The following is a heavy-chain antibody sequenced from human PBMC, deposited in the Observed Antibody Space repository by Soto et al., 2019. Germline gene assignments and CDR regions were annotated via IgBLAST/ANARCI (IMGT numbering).Heavy chain of an antibody. CDR3: AKGPIEEVVPAAGYYYYYYMHV. D-gene: IGHD2-2*01. V-gene: IGHV3-23*01. J-gene: IGHJ6*03. Sequence: GGSLRLSCAASGFTFSSYAMSWVRQAPGKGLEWVSAISGSGGSTYYADSVKGRFTISRDNSKNTLYLQMNSLRAEDTAVYYCAKGPIEEVVPAAGYYYYYYMHVWGKGTTVTVSS. CDR2: ISGSGGST. CDR1: GFTFSSYA.